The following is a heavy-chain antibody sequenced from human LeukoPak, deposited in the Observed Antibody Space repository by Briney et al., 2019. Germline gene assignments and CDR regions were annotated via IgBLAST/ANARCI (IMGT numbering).Heavy chain of an antibody. Sequence: GGSLRLSCVASGFTFRNYGMHWVRQAPGKGLEWVAVLWKDGSNNFYADSVKGRFRFSRDNSKDMLYLQMNSLRAEDTAVDYCAKEYEIFVGAFDIWGQGTMVTVSS. V-gene: IGHV3-33*06. J-gene: IGHJ3*02. CDR2: LWKDGSNN. D-gene: IGHD3-9*01. CDR3: AKEYEIFVGAFDI. CDR1: GFTFRNYG.